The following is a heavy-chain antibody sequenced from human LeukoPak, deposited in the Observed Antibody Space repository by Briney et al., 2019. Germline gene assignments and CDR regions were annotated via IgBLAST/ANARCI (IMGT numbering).Heavy chain of an antibody. Sequence: GGSLRLSCAASGFTFSSYEMNWVRQAPGKGLEWVSYISSSGSTIYYADSVKGRFTISRDNGKNSLYLQMNSLRAEDTAVYYCARDPLWFGEFYDYWGQGTLVTVSS. CDR1: GFTFSSYE. D-gene: IGHD3-10*01. CDR2: ISSSGSTI. V-gene: IGHV3-48*03. J-gene: IGHJ4*02. CDR3: ARDPLWFGEFYDY.